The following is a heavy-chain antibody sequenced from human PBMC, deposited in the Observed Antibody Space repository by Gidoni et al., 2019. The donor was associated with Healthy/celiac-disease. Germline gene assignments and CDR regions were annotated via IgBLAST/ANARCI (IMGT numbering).Heavy chain of an antibody. V-gene: IGHV3-9*01. CDR2: ISWNSGSI. CDR3: ARSNYYDRDYYYYGMDV. CDR1: GFPFDDYA. D-gene: IGHD3-22*01. Sequence: EVQLVESGGGLVQPGRSLRLSCAASGFPFDDYAMHWVRQAPGKGLEWVSGISWNSGSIGYADSVKGRFTISRDNAKNSLYLQMNSLRAEDTALYYCARSNYYDRDYYYYGMDVWGQGTTVTVSS. J-gene: IGHJ6*02.